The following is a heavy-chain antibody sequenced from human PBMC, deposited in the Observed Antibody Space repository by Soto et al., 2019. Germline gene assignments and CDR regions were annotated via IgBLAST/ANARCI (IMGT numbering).Heavy chain of an antibody. CDR3: AREHRDFWSGVDAFDI. CDR1: GGSVSSGSYY. Sequence: PWETLSLTCTVSGGSVSSGSYYWSWIRQPPGKGLEWIGYIYYSGSTNYNPSLKSRVTISVDTSKNQFSLKLSSVTAADTAVYYCAREHRDFWSGVDAFDIWGQGTMVTVSS. J-gene: IGHJ3*02. D-gene: IGHD3-3*01. CDR2: IYYSGST. V-gene: IGHV4-61*01.